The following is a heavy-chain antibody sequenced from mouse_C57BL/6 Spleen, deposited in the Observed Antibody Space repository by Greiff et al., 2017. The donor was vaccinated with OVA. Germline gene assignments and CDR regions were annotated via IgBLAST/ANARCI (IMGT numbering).Heavy chain of an antibody. CDR2: INPSSGYT. CDR1: GYTFTSYW. CDR3: ASSMVTTGYYFDY. Sequence: QVQLQQSGAELAKPGASVKLSCKASGYTFTSYWMHWVKQRPGQGLEWIGYINPSSGYTKYNQKFKDKATLTADKSSSTAYMQLSSLTYEDSAVYYCASSMVTTGYYFDYWGQGTTLTVSS. V-gene: IGHV1-7*01. D-gene: IGHD2-2*01. J-gene: IGHJ2*01.